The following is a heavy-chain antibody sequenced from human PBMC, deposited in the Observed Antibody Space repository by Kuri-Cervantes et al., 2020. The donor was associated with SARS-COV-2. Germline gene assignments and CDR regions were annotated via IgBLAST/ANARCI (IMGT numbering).Heavy chain of an antibody. V-gene: IGHV1-18*01. CDR1: GYTFTSYG. J-gene: IGHJ5*02. CDR3: ATSPPHCSSTSCTPNWFDP. D-gene: IGHD2-2*01. CDR2: ISAYNGNT. Sequence: ASVKVSCKASGYTFTSYGISWVRQAPGQGLEWMGWISAYNGNTIYAQKFQGRVTMTEDTSTDTAYMELSSLRSEDTAVYYCATSPPHCSSTSCTPNWFDPWGQGTLVTVSS.